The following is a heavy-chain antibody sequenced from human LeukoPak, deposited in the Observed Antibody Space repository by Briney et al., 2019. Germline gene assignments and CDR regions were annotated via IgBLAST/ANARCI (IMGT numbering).Heavy chain of an antibody. CDR2: IRYDGSNK. CDR3: AKGDGSGSYTPYYYYYYSMDV. Sequence: PGGSLRLSCAASGFTFSSYGMHWVRQAPGKGLEWVAFIRYDGSNKYYADSVKGRFTISRDNSKNTLYLQMNSLRAEDTAVYYCAKGDGSGSYTPYYYYYYSMDVWGKGTTVTISS. D-gene: IGHD3-10*01. CDR1: GFTFSSYG. J-gene: IGHJ6*03. V-gene: IGHV3-30*02.